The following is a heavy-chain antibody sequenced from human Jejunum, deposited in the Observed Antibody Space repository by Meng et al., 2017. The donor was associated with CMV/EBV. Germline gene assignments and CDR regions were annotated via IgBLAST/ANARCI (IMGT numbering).Heavy chain of an antibody. D-gene: IGHD2-15*01. CDR1: GGSISGYY. V-gene: IGHV4-59*01. CDR2: IYYTGGT. CDR3: ARVRGGFDP. Sequence: LTCTVSGGSISGYYCSWIRQPPGKGLEWVGYIYYTGGTNYNPSLESRATISLDRTKSQFSLKLTSVTPADTAVYYCARVRGGFDPWGQGILVTVSS. J-gene: IGHJ5*02.